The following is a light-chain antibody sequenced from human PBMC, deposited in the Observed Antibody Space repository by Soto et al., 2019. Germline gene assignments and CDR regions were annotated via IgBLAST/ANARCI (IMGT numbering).Light chain of an antibody. CDR1: QRVSNNY. J-gene: IGKJ1*01. V-gene: IGKV3-20*01. CDR2: GAS. Sequence: EIVLTQSPGTLSLSPGERATLYCRASQRVSNNYLAWYQQKPGQAPRLLIYGASSRATGIPDRFSGSGSGTDFTLTISRLEPEDFAVYYCQQYGSSRTFGQGTKVDI. CDR3: QQYGSSRT.